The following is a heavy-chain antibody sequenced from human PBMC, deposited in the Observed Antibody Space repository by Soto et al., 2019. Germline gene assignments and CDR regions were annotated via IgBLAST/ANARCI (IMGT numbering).Heavy chain of an antibody. Sequence: TQSVTCTFSGGSISSGGYYWSWIRQHPGKGLEWIGYIYYTGSTYYNPSPKSRVTISVATPKNQLSLKLSPVTAADTAVYYCARDQPTYCGGDCYHEAFDIWGQLSMVT. CDR3: ARDQPTYCGGDCYHEAFDI. CDR1: GGSISSGGYY. V-gene: IGHV4-31*03. CDR2: IYYTGST. J-gene: IGHJ3*02. D-gene: IGHD2-21*02.